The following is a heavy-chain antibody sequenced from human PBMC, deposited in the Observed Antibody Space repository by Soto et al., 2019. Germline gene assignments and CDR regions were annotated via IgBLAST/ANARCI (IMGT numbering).Heavy chain of an antibody. CDR1: GYAFTSYW. J-gene: IGHJ5*02. Sequence: GESLKISCTGSGYAFTSYWIAWVRQMPGKGLEWMGIIYPGDSDTRYSSSFQGQVTISADKSITTAYLQWSSLKASDTAMYYCARGYCTTTICDPWFDPWGQGTLVTVSS. V-gene: IGHV5-51*01. D-gene: IGHD2-2*01. CDR2: IYPGDSDT. CDR3: ARGYCTTTICDPWFDP.